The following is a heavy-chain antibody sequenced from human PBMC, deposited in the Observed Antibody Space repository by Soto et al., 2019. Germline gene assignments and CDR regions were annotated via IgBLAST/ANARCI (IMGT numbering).Heavy chain of an antibody. J-gene: IGHJ6*02. CDR1: GYTFTSYA. V-gene: IGHV1-3*01. Sequence: ASVKVSCKASGYTFTSYAMHWVRQAPGQRLEWMGWINAGNGNTKYSQKFQGRVTITRDTSASTAYMELSSLRSEDTAVYYCARVGCSGGSCYSNRVFYYYYVMDFWGQGSKVTVSS. D-gene: IGHD2-15*01. CDR2: INAGNGNT. CDR3: ARVGCSGGSCYSNRVFYYYYVMDF.